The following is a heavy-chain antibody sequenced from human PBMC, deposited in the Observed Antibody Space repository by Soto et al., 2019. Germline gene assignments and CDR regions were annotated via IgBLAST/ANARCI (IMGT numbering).Heavy chain of an antibody. CDR2: VYYSGTT. V-gene: IGHV4-61*01. Sequence: SETLSLTCSVSGGSVSNKTYYWSWIRQPPGKRLEWIGYVYYSGTTNYNPSLKSRVTISVDTSKNQFSLKLSSVTAADTAVYYCARDSYFYFNFDYWGQGTLVTVSS. CDR1: GGSVSNKTYY. D-gene: IGHD3-22*01. CDR3: ARDSYFYFNFDY. J-gene: IGHJ4*02.